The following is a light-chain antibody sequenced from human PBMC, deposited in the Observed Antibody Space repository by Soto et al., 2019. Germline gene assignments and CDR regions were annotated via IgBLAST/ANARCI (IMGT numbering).Light chain of an antibody. CDR1: QSISSW. CDR2: KAS. Sequence: DIPMTQSPSTLSASVGDRVTITCWASQSISSWLAWYQQKPGKAPKLLIYKASSLESGVPSRFSGSGSGTEFTLTINSLQPDDFATYYCQQYNSYPTFGQGTKVEIK. V-gene: IGKV1-5*03. J-gene: IGKJ1*01. CDR3: QQYNSYPT.